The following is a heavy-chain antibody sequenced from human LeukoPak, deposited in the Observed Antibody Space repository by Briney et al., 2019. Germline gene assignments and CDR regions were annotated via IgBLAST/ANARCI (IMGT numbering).Heavy chain of an antibody. CDR2: IYSGDIT. CDR1: GFTVSSNY. Sequence: GGSLILSCAASGFTVSSNYMSWVRQAPGKGLEWVSVIYSGDITYYADSVKGRFTISRDNSKNTLYLQMNSLRAEDTAVYYCARGATTTVTTDYWGQGTLVTVSS. CDR3: ARGATTTVTTDY. J-gene: IGHJ4*02. D-gene: IGHD4-17*01. V-gene: IGHV3-66*01.